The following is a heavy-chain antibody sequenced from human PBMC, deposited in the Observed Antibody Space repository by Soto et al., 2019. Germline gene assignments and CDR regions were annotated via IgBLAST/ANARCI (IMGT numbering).Heavy chain of an antibody. CDR1: GGSINSGGYY. D-gene: IGHD3-22*01. V-gene: IGHV4-31*03. CDR3: GGGYSPAAMDV. Sequence: SETLSLTCTVSGGSINSGGYYWSWIRQHPGKGLEWIGNIYYSGNTNYNPSLKSRLTMSVDTSKDQFSLRLSSLTAADTAVYYCGGGYSPAAMDVWGQGTTVTVSS. CDR2: IYYSGNT. J-gene: IGHJ6*02.